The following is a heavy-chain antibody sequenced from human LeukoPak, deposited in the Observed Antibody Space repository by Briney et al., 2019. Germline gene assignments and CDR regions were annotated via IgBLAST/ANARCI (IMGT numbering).Heavy chain of an antibody. CDR3: ARGADGVSSNSRGWFDP. Sequence: GGSLRLSCAASRFTFSSHNMNWVRQAPGKGLEWVSSISTSSSYIYYADSVKGRFTISRDNAKNSLYLQMNSLRAEDTAVYYCARGADGVSSNSRGWFDPWGQGTLVTVSS. D-gene: IGHD2-15*01. CDR1: RFTFSSHN. J-gene: IGHJ5*02. V-gene: IGHV3-21*01. CDR2: ISTSSSYI.